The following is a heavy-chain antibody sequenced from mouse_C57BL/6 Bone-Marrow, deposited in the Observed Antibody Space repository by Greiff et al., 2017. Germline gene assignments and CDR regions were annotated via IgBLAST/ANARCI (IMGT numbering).Heavy chain of an antibody. J-gene: IGHJ1*03. CDR2: IYPSDSET. CDR3: ARLGAYGNPWDFDG. Sequence: QVQLQQPGAELVRPGSSVKLSCKASGYTFTSYWMDWVKQRPGQGLEWIGNIYPSDSETNYNQKFKDKATLTVYKSSSTAYMQLSSLTSDDSAVYYWARLGAYGNPWDFDGWGTGTTVTVSS. V-gene: IGHV1-61*01. D-gene: IGHD1-1*01. CDR1: GYTFTSYW.